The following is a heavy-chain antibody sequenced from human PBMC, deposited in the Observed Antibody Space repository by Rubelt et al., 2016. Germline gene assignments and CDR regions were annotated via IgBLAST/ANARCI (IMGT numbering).Heavy chain of an antibody. J-gene: IGHJ4*02. D-gene: IGHD6-13*01. Sequence: PGRSLRLSCAASGFTLSSYAMHWVRQAPGKGLEWVAVVSYDGSNKYYADSVKRRFTISRDNSKNTLYLQMNSLRAEDTAVYYCARDYSSRWTYCFDHWGQGTLVTVSS. CDR2: VSYDGSNK. V-gene: IGHV3-30*04. CDR1: GFTLSSYA. CDR3: ARDYSSRWTYCFDH.